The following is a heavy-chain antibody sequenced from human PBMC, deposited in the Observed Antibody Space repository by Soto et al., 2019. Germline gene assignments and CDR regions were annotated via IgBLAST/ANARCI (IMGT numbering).Heavy chain of an antibody. Sequence: ASVKVSCKASGYTFSSYFISWVRQAPGQGLEWMGWISAYNGNTNYAQNLQGRVTMTTDTSTSTAYMELRSLRSDDTAVYYCARDQDFWSGPTLYYGMDVWGQGTTVTVSS. D-gene: IGHD3-3*01. CDR2: ISAYNGNT. V-gene: IGHV1-18*01. CDR1: GYTFSSYF. CDR3: ARDQDFWSGPTLYYGMDV. J-gene: IGHJ6*02.